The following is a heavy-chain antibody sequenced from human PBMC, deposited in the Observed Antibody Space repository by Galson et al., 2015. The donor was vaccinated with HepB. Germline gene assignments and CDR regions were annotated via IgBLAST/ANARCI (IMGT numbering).Heavy chain of an antibody. Sequence: SLRLSCAASGFTFSSYGMHWVRQAPGKGLEWVAVIWYDGSNKYYADSVMGRFTISRDNSKNTLYLQMNSLRAEDTAVYYCARERFQWEPGWGDAFDIWGQGTMVTVSS. D-gene: IGHD1-26*01. J-gene: IGHJ3*02. CDR2: IWYDGSNK. CDR1: GFTFSSYG. CDR3: ARERFQWEPGWGDAFDI. V-gene: IGHV3-33*01.